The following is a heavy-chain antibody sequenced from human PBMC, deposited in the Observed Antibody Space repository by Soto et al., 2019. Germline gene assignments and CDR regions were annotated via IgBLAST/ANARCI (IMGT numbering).Heavy chain of an antibody. V-gene: IGHV3-21*06. J-gene: IGHJ1*01. CDR3: ARRLPQSGTFQP. CDR1: GFAFRGYS. CDR2: ISTSSSDI. Sequence: VGSLRLSCAASGFAFRGYSMNWVRQAPGKGLEWVSSISTSSSDIYYADSVKGRFTISRDNAKNSLYLQMNSLRAEDTAVYYCARRLPQSGTFQPWGQGTLVTVS. D-gene: IGHD3-10*01.